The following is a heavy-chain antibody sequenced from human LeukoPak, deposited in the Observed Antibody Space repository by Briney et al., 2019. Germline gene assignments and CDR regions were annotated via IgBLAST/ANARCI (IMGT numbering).Heavy chain of an antibody. J-gene: IGHJ4*02. D-gene: IGHD3-22*01. CDR3: VRLTESFFDSRSDY. Sequence: PGGSLRLSCAASGFTFSRYAMSWVRQAPGKGLEWVSAIAGSGGKTYYAVSVKGRFTISRDNPKNTLSLQMSGLRADDTAVYYCVRLTESFFDSRSDYWGQGTLVTVSS. CDR2: IAGSGGKT. CDR1: GFTFSRYA. V-gene: IGHV3-23*01.